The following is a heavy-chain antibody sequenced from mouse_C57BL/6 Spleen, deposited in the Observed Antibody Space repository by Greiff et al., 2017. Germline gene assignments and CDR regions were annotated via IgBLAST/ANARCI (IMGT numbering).Heavy chain of an antibody. CDR3: AREDYGSVYAMDY. D-gene: IGHD1-1*01. J-gene: IGHJ4*01. CDR2: ISYDGSN. Sequence: EVKLMESGPGLVKPSQSLSLTCSVTGYSITSGYYWNWIRQFPGNKLEWMGYISYDGSNNYNPSLKNRISITRDTSKNQFFLKLNSVTTEDTATYYCAREDYGSVYAMDYWGQGTSVTVSS. CDR1: GYSITSGYY. V-gene: IGHV3-6*01.